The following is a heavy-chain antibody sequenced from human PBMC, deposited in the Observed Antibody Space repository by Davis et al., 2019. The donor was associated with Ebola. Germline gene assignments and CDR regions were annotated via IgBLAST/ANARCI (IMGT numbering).Heavy chain of an antibody. CDR1: GYTFTGYY. J-gene: IGHJ6*03. CDR2: INPNSGGT. V-gene: IGHV1-2*02. CDR3: ARAVSPSNDYYVDV. D-gene: IGHD5/OR15-5a*01. Sequence: AASVKVSCKASGYTFTGYYMHWVRQAPGQGLEWMGWINPNSGGTNYAQKFQGRVTMTRDTSINTAYVELSGLTSDDTAIYYCARAVSPSNDYYVDVWGKGAAVTVSS.